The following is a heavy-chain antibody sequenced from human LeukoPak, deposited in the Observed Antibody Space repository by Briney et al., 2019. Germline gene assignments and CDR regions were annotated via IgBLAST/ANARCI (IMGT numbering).Heavy chain of an antibody. CDR2: IIPIFATA. CDR3: ARSPITTRSHFDY. D-gene: IGHD3-22*01. Sequence: GASVKVSCKASGGTFSSYAISWVRQAPGQGLEWMGGIIPIFATANYAQKFQGRVTITADESTSTAYMELSSLRSEDTAVYYCARSPITTRSHFDYWGQGTLVTVSS. V-gene: IGHV1-69*01. J-gene: IGHJ4*02. CDR1: GGTFSSYA.